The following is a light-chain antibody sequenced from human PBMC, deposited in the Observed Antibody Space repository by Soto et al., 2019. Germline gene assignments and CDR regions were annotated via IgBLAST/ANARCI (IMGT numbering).Light chain of an antibody. V-gene: IGLV2-14*03. CDR1: SSDVGGYNY. Sequence: QSALTQPASVSGSPGQSITISCIGTSSDVGGYNYVSWYQQHPGKVPKLIIYDVSNRLSGVSNRFSGSKSGNTASLTISGLQAEDEADYYCSSYTSSNTVIFAGGTKLTVL. CDR3: SSYTSSNTVI. CDR2: DVS. J-gene: IGLJ2*01.